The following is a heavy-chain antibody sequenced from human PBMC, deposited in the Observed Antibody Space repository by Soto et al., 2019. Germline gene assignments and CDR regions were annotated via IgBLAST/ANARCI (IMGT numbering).Heavy chain of an antibody. D-gene: IGHD2-15*01. V-gene: IGHV3-30*18. CDR2: ISDDGSDK. J-gene: IGHJ1*01. CDR1: GFTFSSYG. Sequence: QVQLVESGGGVVQPGRSLRLSCAASGFTFSSYGMHWVRQAPGKGLEWVAVISDDGSDKYYADSVKGRFTISRDNSNKKLYLQVDSLTAEDTAGYYCAKWVGVATTYYPHWGPGTLVTVSS. CDR3: AKWVGVATTYYPH.